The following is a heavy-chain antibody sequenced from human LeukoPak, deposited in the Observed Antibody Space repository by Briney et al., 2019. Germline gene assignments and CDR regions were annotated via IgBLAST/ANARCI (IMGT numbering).Heavy chain of an antibody. Sequence: GESLKISCKGSGYSFTSYWIGWVRQMPGKGLEWMGIIYPGDSDTRYSPSSQGQVTISADKSISTAYLQWSSLKASDTAMYYCERLVTTMGGSGSYPYYYGMDVWGQGTTVTVSS. J-gene: IGHJ6*02. D-gene: IGHD3-10*01. V-gene: IGHV5-51*01. CDR2: IYPGDSDT. CDR1: GYSFTSYW. CDR3: ERLVTTMGGSGSYPYYYGMDV.